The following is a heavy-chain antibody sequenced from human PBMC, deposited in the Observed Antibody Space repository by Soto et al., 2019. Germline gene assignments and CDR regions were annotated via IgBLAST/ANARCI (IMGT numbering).Heavy chain of an antibody. CDR3: AKGGVVLVAATPPWDLDYCGMDV. Sequence: GGSLRLSCAASGFTFSSYGMHWVRQAPGKGLEWVAVISYDGSNKYYADSVKGRFTISRDNSKNTLYLQMNSLRAEDTAVYYCAKGGVVLVAATPPWDLDYCGMDVWGQGTTVTVSS. CDR1: GFTFSSYG. CDR2: ISYDGSNK. D-gene: IGHD2-15*01. J-gene: IGHJ6*02. V-gene: IGHV3-30*18.